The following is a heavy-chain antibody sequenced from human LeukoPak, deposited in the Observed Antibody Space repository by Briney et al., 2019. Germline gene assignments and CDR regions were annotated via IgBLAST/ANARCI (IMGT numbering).Heavy chain of an antibody. CDR1: GFTFSSYG. Sequence: TGGSLRLSCAASGFTFSSYGMHWVRQAPGKGLEWVAVISYDGSNKYYADSVKGRFTISRDNSKNSLYLQMNSLRAEDTAVYYCARDLFPAMAPSQLYYYYYGMDVWGQGTTVTVSS. V-gene: IGHV3-30*03. CDR2: ISYDGSNK. CDR3: ARDLFPAMAPSQLYYYYYGMDV. J-gene: IGHJ6*02. D-gene: IGHD5-18*01.